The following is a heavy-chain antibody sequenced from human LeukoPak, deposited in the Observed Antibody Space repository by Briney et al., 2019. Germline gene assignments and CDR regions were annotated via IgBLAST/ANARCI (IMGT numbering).Heavy chain of an antibody. V-gene: IGHV3-23*01. CDR3: AKRGVVIRVILVGFHKEAYYFDS. CDR2: IRGSGSGT. D-gene: IGHD3-22*01. J-gene: IGHJ4*02. Sequence: GGSLRLSCAVSGITLSNYAMSWGRQAPGKGLEWVAGIRGSGSGTKYADSVKGRFTISSDNSKNTLYLQMNNLRVDDTAVYFCAKRGVVIRVILVGFHKEAYYFDSWGQGALVTVSS. CDR1: GITLSNYA.